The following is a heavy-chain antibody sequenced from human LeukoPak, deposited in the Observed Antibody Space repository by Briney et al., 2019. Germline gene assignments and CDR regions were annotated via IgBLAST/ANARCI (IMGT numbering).Heavy chain of an antibody. Sequence: GGSLRLSCSASGXTFSSYAMHWVRQAPGKGLEYVSAISSNGGSTYYADSVKGRFTISRDNSKNTLYLQMSSLRAEDTAVYYCVKDPPAHYYDSSGYYYPLDAFDIWGQGTMVTVSS. CDR3: VKDPPAHYYDSSGYYYPLDAFDI. J-gene: IGHJ3*02. D-gene: IGHD3-22*01. CDR2: ISSNGGST. V-gene: IGHV3-64D*09. CDR1: GXTFSSYA.